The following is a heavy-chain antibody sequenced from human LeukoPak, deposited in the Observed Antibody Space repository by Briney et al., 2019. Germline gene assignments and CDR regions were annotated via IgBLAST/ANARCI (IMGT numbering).Heavy chain of an antibody. CDR2: IYHSGST. D-gene: IGHD6-13*01. CDR3: ARAGYSSSWPNWFDP. V-gene: IGHV4-38-2*02. CDR1: GYSISSGYY. J-gene: IGHJ5*02. Sequence: PSETLSLTCTVSGYSISSGYYWGWIRQPPGKGLEWIGSIYHSGSTYYNPSLKSRVTISVDTSKNQFSLKLSSVTAADTAVYYCARAGYSSSWPNWFDPWGQGTLVTVSS.